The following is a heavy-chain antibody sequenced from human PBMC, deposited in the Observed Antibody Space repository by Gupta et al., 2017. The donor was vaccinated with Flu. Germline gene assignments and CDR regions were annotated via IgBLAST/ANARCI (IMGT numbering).Heavy chain of an antibody. CDR2: VYYRGRS. CDR1: VNHLY. J-gene: IGHJ4*02. Sequence: VNHLYWSRTWQPQGKRLEWIGYVYYRGRSAYNPSLKSRVTMSVGTSQNQLSLNLKSVTAADTAVYYCARGGESYYDFRFDFWGPGTLVTVSS. D-gene: IGHD1-26*01. V-gene: IGHV4-59*02. CDR3: ARGGESYYDFRFDF.